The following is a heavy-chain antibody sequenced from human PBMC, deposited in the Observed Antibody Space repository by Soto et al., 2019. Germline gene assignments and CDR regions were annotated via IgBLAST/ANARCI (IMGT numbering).Heavy chain of an antibody. CDR1: GFTFSSYG. J-gene: IGHJ4*02. CDR3: ARDLGSSWYFLGQ. Sequence: GGSLRLSCAASGFTFSSYGVHWVRQAPGKGLEWVAVIWYDGSNKYYADSVKGRFTISRDNSKNTLYLQMNSLRAEDTAVYYCARDLGSSWYFLGQWGQGTLVTVSS. CDR2: IWYDGSNK. V-gene: IGHV3-33*01. D-gene: IGHD6-13*01.